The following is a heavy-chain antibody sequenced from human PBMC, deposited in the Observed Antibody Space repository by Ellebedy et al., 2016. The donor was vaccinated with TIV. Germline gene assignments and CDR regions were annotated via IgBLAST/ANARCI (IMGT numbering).Heavy chain of an antibody. J-gene: IGHJ4*02. CDR1: GFTFSNYS. Sequence: PGGSLRLSCGASGFTFSNYSMHWVRQAPGKGLEYVSAISGNGGYTYYADSVKGRFTISRDNSKNTLYLQMNSLRTEDTTVYYCAKELSSGSYVSAFDYWGQGTRVTVSS. CDR2: ISGNGGYT. CDR3: AKELSSGSYVSAFDY. D-gene: IGHD6-19*01. V-gene: IGHV3-64*04.